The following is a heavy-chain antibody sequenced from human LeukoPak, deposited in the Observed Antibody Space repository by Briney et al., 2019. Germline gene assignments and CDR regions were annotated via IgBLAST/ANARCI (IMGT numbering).Heavy chain of an antibody. Sequence: PGESLKISCKGSGYSFTTYWIGWVRQMPGKGLEWMGAIYPGDSNTRYSPSFQGQVTISADKSISTAYLQWSSLKASDTAMYYCARRDDGGYPLNAFDIWGQGTTVTVSS. J-gene: IGHJ3*02. D-gene: IGHD3-22*01. V-gene: IGHV5-51*01. CDR2: IYPGDSNT. CDR1: GYSFTTYW. CDR3: ARRDDGGYPLNAFDI.